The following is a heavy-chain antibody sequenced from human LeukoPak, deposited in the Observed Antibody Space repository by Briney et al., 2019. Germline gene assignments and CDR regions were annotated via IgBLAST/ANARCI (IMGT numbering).Heavy chain of an antibody. J-gene: IGHJ4*02. CDR2: TSSSSSYI. CDR1: GFTFSSYS. V-gene: IGHV3-21*01. Sequence: GGSLRLSCAASGFTFSSYSMNWVRQAPGKGLEWVSSTSSSSSYIYYADSVKGRFTISRDNAKNSLYLQMNSLRAEDTAVYYCARDYYCSGGSCYSPHYWGQGTLVTVSS. CDR3: ARDYYCSGGSCYSPHY. D-gene: IGHD2-15*01.